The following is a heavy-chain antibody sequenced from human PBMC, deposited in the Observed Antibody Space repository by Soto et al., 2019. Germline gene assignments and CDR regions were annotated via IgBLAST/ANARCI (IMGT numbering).Heavy chain of an antibody. CDR1: GFTFSSYA. J-gene: IGHJ4*02. Sequence: GGSLRLSCAASGFTFSSYAMHWVRQAPGKGLEWVAVISYDGSNKYYADSVKGRFTISRDNSKNTLYLQMNSLRAEDTAVYYCARAWSDYWGQGTLVTVSX. D-gene: IGHD1-1*01. V-gene: IGHV3-30-3*01. CDR3: ARAWSDY. CDR2: ISYDGSNK.